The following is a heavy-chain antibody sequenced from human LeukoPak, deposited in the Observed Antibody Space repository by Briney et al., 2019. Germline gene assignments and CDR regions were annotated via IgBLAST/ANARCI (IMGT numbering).Heavy chain of an antibody. Sequence: GASVKVSCKASGYTFTGYYMHWVRQAPGQGLEWMGWIYPNSGGTNYAQKFQGRVTVTRDTSISTAYMELSRLRSDDTAVYYCAREAYDSGRIRTEYYYMDVWGKGTTVTISS. V-gene: IGHV1-2*02. CDR2: IYPNSGGT. D-gene: IGHD3-10*01. CDR1: GYTFTGYY. J-gene: IGHJ6*03. CDR3: AREAYDSGRIRTEYYYMDV.